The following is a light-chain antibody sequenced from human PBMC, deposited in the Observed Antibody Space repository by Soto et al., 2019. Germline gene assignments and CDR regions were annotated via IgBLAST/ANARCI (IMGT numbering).Light chain of an antibody. V-gene: IGKV3-11*01. Sequence: EIVLTQSPVTLSLSPGERTTLSCRATQNVSRYFAWYQQTPGQAPRLLIYDASKRATGIPARFSGSGSGTDFTLTISSLEPEDFAVYYCQQRSSWPATFGGGTRVEIK. CDR3: QQRSSWPAT. CDR2: DAS. J-gene: IGKJ4*01. CDR1: QNVSRY.